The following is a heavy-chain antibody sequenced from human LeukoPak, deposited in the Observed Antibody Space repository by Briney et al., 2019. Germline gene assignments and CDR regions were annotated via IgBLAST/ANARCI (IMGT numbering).Heavy chain of an antibody. CDR3: ARAGGYNSPFAY. CDR1: DASISRYY. CDR2: IYYSGTT. Sequence: SETLSLTCTVSDASISRYYWSWIRQPPGKGLEWIGYIYYSGTTNYNPSLKSRVSISIDTSKNQFSLRLTSVTAADTAVYYCARAGGYNSPFAYWGQGTLVTVPS. J-gene: IGHJ4*02. D-gene: IGHD5-24*01. V-gene: IGHV4-59*01.